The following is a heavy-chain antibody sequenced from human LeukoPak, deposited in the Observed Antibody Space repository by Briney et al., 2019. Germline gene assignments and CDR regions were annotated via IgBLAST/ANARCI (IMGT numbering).Heavy chain of an antibody. Sequence: PGGSLRLSCAVSGFTFRSYAMHWVRQAPGKGLEYVSAIDSNGRTTYYANSVKGRFTISRDNSKNTLYLQMDSLRVEDMAVYYCARRFGEYVNYMDVWGKGTTVTVSS. J-gene: IGHJ6*03. V-gene: IGHV3-64*01. D-gene: IGHD3-10*01. CDR3: ARRFGEYVNYMDV. CDR1: GFTFRSYA. CDR2: IDSNGRTT.